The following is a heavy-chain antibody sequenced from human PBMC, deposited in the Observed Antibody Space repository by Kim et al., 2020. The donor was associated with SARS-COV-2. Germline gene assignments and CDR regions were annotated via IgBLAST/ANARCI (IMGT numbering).Heavy chain of an antibody. Sequence: GESLKISCKGSGYSFTSYWIGWVRQMPGKGLEWMGIIYPGDSDTRYSPSFQGQVTISADKSISTAYLQWSSLKASDTAMYYCARPSNRYYYYYGMDVWGQGTTVTVSS. CDR1: GYSFTSYW. CDR3: ARPSNRYYYYYGMDV. CDR2: IYPGDSDT. V-gene: IGHV5-51*01. J-gene: IGHJ6*02. D-gene: IGHD7-27*01.